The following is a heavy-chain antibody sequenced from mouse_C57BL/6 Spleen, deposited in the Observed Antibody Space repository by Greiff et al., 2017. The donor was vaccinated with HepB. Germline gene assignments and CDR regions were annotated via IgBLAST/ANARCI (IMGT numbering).Heavy chain of an antibody. Sequence: QVQLQQPGAELVKPGASVKMSCKASGYTFTSYWITWVKQRPGQGLEWIGDIYPGSGNTNYNEKFKSKATLTVDTSSSTASMQLSSLTSEDSAVCCSERSGDYYAMDYWGQGTSVTVSS. V-gene: IGHV1-55*01. CDR1: GYTFTSYW. CDR2: IYPGSGNT. D-gene: IGHD3-1*01. J-gene: IGHJ4*01. CDR3: ERSGDYYAMDY.